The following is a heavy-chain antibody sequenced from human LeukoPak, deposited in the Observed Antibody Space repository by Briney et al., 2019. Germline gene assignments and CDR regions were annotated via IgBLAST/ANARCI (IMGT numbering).Heavy chain of an antibody. CDR1: GGSISSSSYY. J-gene: IGHJ3*02. CDR2: INHSGST. CDR3: ARRRVTMILRAAFDI. V-gene: IGHV4-39*07. D-gene: IGHD3-22*01. Sequence: SETLSLTCTVSGGSISSSSYYWGWIRQPPGKGLEWIGEINHSGSTNYNPSLKSRVTISVDTSKNQFSLKLSSVTAADTAVYYCARRRVTMILRAAFDIWGQGTMVTVSS.